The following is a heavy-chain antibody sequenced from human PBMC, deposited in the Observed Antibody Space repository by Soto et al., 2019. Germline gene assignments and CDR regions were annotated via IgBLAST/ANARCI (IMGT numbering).Heavy chain of an antibody. J-gene: IGHJ4*02. V-gene: IGHV4-30-4*01. Sequence: QVQLQESGPGLVKPSQTLSLTCTVSGGSISSGDYYWSWIRQPPGKGLEWIGYIYYSGSTYYNPSLKRRVTLSVDTSKTQFSLKLSSVPAADTAVYYCDREHLQAGSPFDYWGQGTLVTVSS. D-gene: IGHD6-19*01. CDR2: IYYSGST. CDR3: DREHLQAGSPFDY. CDR1: GGSISSGDYY.